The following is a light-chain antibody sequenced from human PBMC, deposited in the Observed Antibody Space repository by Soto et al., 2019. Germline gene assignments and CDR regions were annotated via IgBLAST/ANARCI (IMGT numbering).Light chain of an antibody. J-gene: IGKJ5*01. CDR3: QQYGSSPIT. Sequence: EIVLTQSPGTQSLSPGERATLSCRASQSVSSSYLAWYQQKPGQAPRLLIYGAASRATGIPDRFSGSGSGTDFALNISRLEPEDFAVYYCQQYGSSPITFGQGTRREIK. V-gene: IGKV3-20*01. CDR1: QSVSSSY. CDR2: GAA.